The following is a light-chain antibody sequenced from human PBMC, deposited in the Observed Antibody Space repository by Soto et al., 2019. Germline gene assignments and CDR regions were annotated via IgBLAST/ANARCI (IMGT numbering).Light chain of an antibody. J-gene: IGLJ3*02. CDR1: SSDIGGYDY. CDR2: EVN. Sequence: QSALTQPASVSGSPGQSITISCTGTSSDIGGYDYVSWFQHHPGKAPKLMIYEVNNRPSGVSNRFSGSKSGNTASLTISGLQAEDEADYFYSSYTRTNTRVFGGGTKLTVL. CDR3: SSYTRTNTRV. V-gene: IGLV2-14*01.